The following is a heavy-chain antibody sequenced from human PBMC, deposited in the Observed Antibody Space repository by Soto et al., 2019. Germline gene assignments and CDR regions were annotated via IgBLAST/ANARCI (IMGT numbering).Heavy chain of an antibody. CDR3: TRTLIPGSYFDS. V-gene: IGHV3-66*01. D-gene: IGHD2-2*02. CDR1: GFTVSSNY. J-gene: IGHJ4*02. Sequence: GGSLRLSCAASGFTVSSNYMSWVRQAPGKGLEWVSVIYSGGSTYYADSVKGRFTISRDNSKNTLYLQMNSLKTEDTALYYCTRTLIPGSYFDSWGQGTLVTVSS. CDR2: IYSGGST.